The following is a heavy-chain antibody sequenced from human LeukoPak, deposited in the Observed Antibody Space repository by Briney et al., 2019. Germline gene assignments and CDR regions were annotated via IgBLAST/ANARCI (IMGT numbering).Heavy chain of an antibody. Sequence: SETLSLTCTVSGGSISSYYWSWIRQPPGKGLEWIGYIYYSGSTNYNPSLKSRVTISVDTSKNQFSLKLSSVTAADTAVYYCARDRYSGRGKNFDYWGQGTLVTVSS. V-gene: IGHV4-59*01. J-gene: IGHJ4*02. D-gene: IGHD5-18*01. CDR1: GGSISSYY. CDR2: IYYSGST. CDR3: ARDRYSGRGKNFDY.